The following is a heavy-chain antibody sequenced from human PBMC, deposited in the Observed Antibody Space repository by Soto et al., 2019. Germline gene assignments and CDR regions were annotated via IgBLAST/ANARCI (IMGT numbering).Heavy chain of an antibody. Sequence: EVQLVESGGGLVQPGGSLRLSCAVSGFTFSNYWMHWVRQAPGKGLVWVSTISPDGTIPDYTDSVKGRLAISRDNAKSTLFVQINRLRPEDTAVYYCARFRGDAFDIWGQGTMVTVSS. D-gene: IGHD3-10*01. V-gene: IGHV3-74*01. CDR3: ARFRGDAFDI. CDR2: ISPDGTIP. CDR1: GFTFSNYW. J-gene: IGHJ3*02.